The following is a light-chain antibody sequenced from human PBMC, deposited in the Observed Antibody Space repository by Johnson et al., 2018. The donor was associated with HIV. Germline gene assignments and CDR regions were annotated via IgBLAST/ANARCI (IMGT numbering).Light chain of an antibody. CDR3: GTWDSSLTSSYV. J-gene: IGLJ1*01. V-gene: IGLV1-51*02. CDR2: KNN. Sequence: QSVLTQSPSVSAAPGQKVTISCSGSSSTIGNNYVSWYQLLPGTAPKLLIYKNNKRPSGIPDRFSGSKSGTSATLGITGLQHGDEADFYCGTWDSSLTSSYVFGTRTKVIVV. CDR1: SSTIGNNY.